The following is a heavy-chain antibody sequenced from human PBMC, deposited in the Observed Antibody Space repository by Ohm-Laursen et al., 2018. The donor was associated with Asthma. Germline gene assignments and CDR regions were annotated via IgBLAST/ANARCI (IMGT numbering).Heavy chain of an antibody. V-gene: IGHV3-15*01. CDR3: AAYNQYNAFDL. D-gene: IGHD1-1*01. Sequence: SLRLSCSASGFAFSNIWMTWVRQSPGKGLEWVGRITSERSGGTRAYAAPVKDRFTISRDDSKTTLYLQMNSLETEDTAVYFCAAYNQYNAFDLWGQGTMGTVSS. CDR1: GFAFSNIW. J-gene: IGHJ3*01. CDR2: ITSERSGGTR.